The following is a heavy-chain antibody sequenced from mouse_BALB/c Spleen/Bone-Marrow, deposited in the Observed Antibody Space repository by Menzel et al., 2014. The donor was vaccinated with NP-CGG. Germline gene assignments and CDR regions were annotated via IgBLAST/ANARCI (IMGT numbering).Heavy chain of an antibody. CDR3: AREGGYYYGSSPYFDV. J-gene: IGHJ1*01. Sequence: EVQLQESGPELVKPGASVKISCKASGYSFTGYFVDWVMQSHGKSLEWIGRINPYNGDTFYNQKFKGKATLTVDKSSSTAHMELRSLASEDSAVYYCAREGGYYYGSSPYFDVWGAGTTVTVSS. D-gene: IGHD1-1*01. CDR1: GYSFTGYF. V-gene: IGHV1-20*02. CDR2: INPYNGDT.